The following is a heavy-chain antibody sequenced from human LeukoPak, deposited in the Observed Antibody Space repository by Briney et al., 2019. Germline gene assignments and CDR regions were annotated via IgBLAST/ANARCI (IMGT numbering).Heavy chain of an antibody. CDR1: GFTFSSYG. J-gene: IGHJ4*02. V-gene: IGHV3-30*02. D-gene: IGHD6-19*01. CDR3: AKGSSGWSTPIDY. CDR2: IRYDGSNK. Sequence: PGGSLRLSCAASGFTFSSYGMHWIRQAPGKGLEWVAFIRYDGSNKYYADSVKGRFTISRDNSKNTLYLQMNSLRAEDTAVYYCAKGSSGWSTPIDYWGQGTLVTVSS.